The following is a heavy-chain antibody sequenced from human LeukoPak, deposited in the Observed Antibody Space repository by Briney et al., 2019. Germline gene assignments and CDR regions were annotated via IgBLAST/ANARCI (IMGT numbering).Heavy chain of an antibody. J-gene: IGHJ6*02. CDR1: GYTFTSYY. CDR3: ASSGELRVYYYYYGMDV. Sequence: GASVKVSFKASGYTFTSYYMHWVRQAPGQGLEWMGGIIPIFGTANYAQKFQGRVTITADESTSTAYMELSSLRSEDTAVYYCASSGELRVYYYYYGMDVWGQGTTVTVSS. CDR2: IIPIFGTA. D-gene: IGHD2-15*01. V-gene: IGHV1-69*13.